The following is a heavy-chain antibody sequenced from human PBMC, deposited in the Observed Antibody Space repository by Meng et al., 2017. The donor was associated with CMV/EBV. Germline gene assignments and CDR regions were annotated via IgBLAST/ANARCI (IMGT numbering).Heavy chain of an antibody. V-gene: IGHV3-9*01. Sequence: ISCAASGFTFDDYAMHWVRQAPGKGLEWVSGISWNSGSIGYADSVKGRFTISRDNAKNSLYLQMNSLRAEDTALYYCAKDGQWLVRAYFDYWGQGTLVTVSS. D-gene: IGHD6-19*01. J-gene: IGHJ4*02. CDR2: ISWNSGSI. CDR1: GFTFDDYA. CDR3: AKDGQWLVRAYFDY.